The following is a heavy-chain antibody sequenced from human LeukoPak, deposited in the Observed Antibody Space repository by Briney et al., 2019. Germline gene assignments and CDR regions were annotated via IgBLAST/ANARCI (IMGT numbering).Heavy chain of an antibody. D-gene: IGHD2-2*01. J-gene: IGHJ4*02. Sequence: GGSLRLSCVASGFTFNNYEMNWVRQAPGKGLEWVSYISNSGSTIYYAESVKGRFTIFRDNAKNSLFLQMNSLRAEDTAVYYCAREYCSSTTCYEDYFDSRGQGTLVSVSS. CDR1: GFTFNNYE. CDR3: AREYCSSTTCYEDYFDS. V-gene: IGHV3-48*03. CDR2: ISNSGSTI.